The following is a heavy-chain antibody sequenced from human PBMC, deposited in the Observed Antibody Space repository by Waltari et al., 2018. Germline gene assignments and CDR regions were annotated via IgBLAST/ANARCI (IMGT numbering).Heavy chain of an antibody. CDR2: ISGSGGST. CDR3: AKDDGYSGSYRP. D-gene: IGHD1-26*01. V-gene: IGHV3-23*01. CDR1: GFTFSSYA. Sequence: EVQLLESGGGLVQPGGSLRISCAASGFTFSSYAMSWVRQAPGKGLEWVSAISGSGGSTYYADSVKGRFTISRDNSKNTLYLQMNSLRAEDTAVYYCAKDDGYSGSYRPWGQGTLVTVSS. J-gene: IGHJ5*02.